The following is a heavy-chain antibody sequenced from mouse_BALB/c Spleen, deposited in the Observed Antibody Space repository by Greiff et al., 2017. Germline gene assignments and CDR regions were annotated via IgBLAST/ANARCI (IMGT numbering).Heavy chain of an antibody. CDR3: AREGLYDYDVGGFDY. V-gene: IGHV1-20*02. D-gene: IGHD2-4*01. Sequence: VQLQQSGPELVKPGASVKISCKASGYSFTGYFMNWVMQSHGKSLEWIGRINPYNGDTFYNQKFKGKATLTVDKSSSTAHMELRSLASEDSAVYYCAREGLYDYDVGGFDYWGQGTTLTVSS. CDR2: INPYNGDT. J-gene: IGHJ2*01. CDR1: GYSFTGYF.